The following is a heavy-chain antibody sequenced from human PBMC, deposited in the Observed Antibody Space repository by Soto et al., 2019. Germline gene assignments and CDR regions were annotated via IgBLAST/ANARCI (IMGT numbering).Heavy chain of an antibody. CDR2: ISYDGSNK. CDR3: AKDRGHSSSSRNKYYYYGMDV. V-gene: IGHV3-30*18. J-gene: IGHJ6*02. CDR1: GFTFSSYG. D-gene: IGHD6-6*01. Sequence: GESLKISCAASGFTFSSYGMHWVRQAPGKGLEWVAVISYDGSNKYYADSVKGRFTISRDNSKNTLYLQMNSLRAEDTAVYYCAKDRGHSSSSRNKYYYYGMDVWGQGTTVTVSS.